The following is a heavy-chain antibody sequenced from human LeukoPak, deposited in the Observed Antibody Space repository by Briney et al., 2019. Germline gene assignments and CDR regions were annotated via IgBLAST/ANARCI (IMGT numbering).Heavy chain of an antibody. V-gene: IGHV4-39*07. J-gene: IGHJ4*02. D-gene: IGHD5-18*01. CDR3: ASRYNFGEN. CDR1: GDSITSRNYL. Sequence: PSETLSLTCTVSGDSITSRNYLWGWIRQPPGEGLEWIGEINHSGNTYYNPTLKSRVTISVDTSKNQFSLELNSVTAADTAVYYCASRYNFGENWGQGTLVTVSS. CDR2: INHSGNT.